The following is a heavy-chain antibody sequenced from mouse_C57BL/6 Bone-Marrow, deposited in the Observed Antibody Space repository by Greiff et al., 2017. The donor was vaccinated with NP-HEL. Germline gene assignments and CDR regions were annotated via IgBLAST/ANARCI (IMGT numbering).Heavy chain of an antibody. CDR1: GYTFTDYE. Sequence: VQLQQSGAELVRPGASVTLSCKASGYTFTDYEMHWVKQTPVHGLEWIGAIDPETGGTAYNQKFKGKAILTADKSSSTAYMELRSLTSEDSAVYYCTRGGSSYLFAYWGQGTLVTVSA. CDR2: IDPETGGT. J-gene: IGHJ3*01. D-gene: IGHD1-1*01. V-gene: IGHV1-15*01. CDR3: TRGGSSYLFAY.